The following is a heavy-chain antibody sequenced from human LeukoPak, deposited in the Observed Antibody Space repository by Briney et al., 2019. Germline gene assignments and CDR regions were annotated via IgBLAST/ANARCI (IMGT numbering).Heavy chain of an antibody. V-gene: IGHV3-23*01. CDR3: AKTYSDFWSGYYTVDYYMDV. CDR2: ISGSGGST. Sequence: GGSLRLSCAASGFTFSSYAMSWVRQAPAKGLEWVSAISGSGGSTYYADSVKGRFTISRDNSKNTLYLQMNSLRAEDPAVYYCAKTYSDFWSGYYTVDYYMDVWGKGTAVTVSS. CDR1: GFTFSSYA. D-gene: IGHD3-3*01. J-gene: IGHJ6*03.